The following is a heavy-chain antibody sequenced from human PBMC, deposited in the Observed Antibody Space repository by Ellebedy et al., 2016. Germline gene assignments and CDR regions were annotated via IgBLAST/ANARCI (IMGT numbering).Heavy chain of an antibody. V-gene: IGHV4-61*08. J-gene: IGHJ4*02. CDR2: IYYSGST. D-gene: IGHD3-22*01. CDR3: ARHQYYFDSSSFAL. CDR1: GGSISSGDYY. Sequence: SETLSLTCTVSGGSISSGDYYWSWIRQPPGKGLEWIGYIYYSGSTNYNPSLKSRVTISVDTSKNQFSLKLSSVTAADTAVYYCARHQYYFDSSSFALWGQGTLVTVSS.